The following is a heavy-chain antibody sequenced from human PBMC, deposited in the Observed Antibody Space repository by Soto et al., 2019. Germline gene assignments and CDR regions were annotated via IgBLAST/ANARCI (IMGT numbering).Heavy chain of an antibody. J-gene: IGHJ4*02. V-gene: IGHV4-31*03. Sequence: SENLSLTCSVSGGSVSSGSYYWSWIRQHPGTGLEWTGYIYYSGTTYFNPSPKTRASISLDTSQNEFSLTLTSVTAADTAVYYSPPRSMPHCINGVCYYHGCWAYLGQGALATASS. CDR3: PPRSMPHCINGVCYYHGCWAY. CDR2: IYYSGTT. CDR1: GGSVSSGSYY. D-gene: IGHD2-8*01.